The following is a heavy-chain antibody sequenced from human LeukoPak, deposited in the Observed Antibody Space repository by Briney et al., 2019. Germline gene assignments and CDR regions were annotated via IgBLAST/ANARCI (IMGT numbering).Heavy chain of an antibody. V-gene: IGHV3-7*01. CDR1: GFNFSSYW. CDR2: IKQDGSEK. J-gene: IGHJ4*02. Sequence: GSLQLSCATSGFNFSSYWMSWVRPAPGKGLEWVANIKQDGSEKNYVDSVKGRFTISRDNAKNSLYLQMNSLRAEDSGVYYCAKDYGLEWGQGTLVTVSS. CDR3: AKDYGLE. D-gene: IGHD4-17*01.